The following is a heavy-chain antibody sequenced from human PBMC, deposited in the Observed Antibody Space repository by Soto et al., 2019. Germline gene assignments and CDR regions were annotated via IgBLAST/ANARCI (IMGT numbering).Heavy chain of an antibody. CDR3: ARLRYYYDSSGSKVYWFDP. CDR2: IIPIFGTA. CDR1: GGTFSSYA. J-gene: IGHJ5*02. D-gene: IGHD3-22*01. V-gene: IGHV1-69*01. Sequence: QVQLVQSGAEVKKPGSSVKVSCKASGGTFSSYAISWVRQAPGQGLEWMGGIIPIFGTANYAQKFRGRVTITADESTSTAYMELSSLRSEDTAVYHCARLRYYYDSSGSKVYWFDPWGQGTLVTVSS.